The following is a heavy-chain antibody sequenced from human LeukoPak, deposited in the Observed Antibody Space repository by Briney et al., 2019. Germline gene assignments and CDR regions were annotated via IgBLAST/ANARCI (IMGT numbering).Heavy chain of an antibody. Sequence: PGGSLRLSCAASGFSSSTYNMNWVRQAPGKGLEWVSYILSSSETIYYADSVKGRFTISRDNAKNSLYLQMNSLRAEDTAMYYCTTSWDYWGQGTLVTVSS. J-gene: IGHJ4*02. CDR1: GFSSSTYN. CDR2: ILSSSETI. CDR3: TTSWDY. V-gene: IGHV3-48*04.